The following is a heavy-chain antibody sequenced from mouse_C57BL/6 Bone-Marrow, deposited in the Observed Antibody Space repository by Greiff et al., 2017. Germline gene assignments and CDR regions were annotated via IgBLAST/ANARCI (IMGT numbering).Heavy chain of an antibody. CDR2: IYPRSGNT. CDR1: GYTFTSYG. V-gene: IGHV1-81*01. Sequence: QQSCKASGYTFTSYGISWVKQRTGQGLEWIGEIYPRSGNTYYNEKFKGKATLTADKSSSTAYMELRSLTSEDSAVYFCAKRGLFITTVVATYYYAMDYWGQGTSVTVSS. CDR3: AKRGLFITTVVATYYYAMDY. J-gene: IGHJ4*01. D-gene: IGHD1-1*01.